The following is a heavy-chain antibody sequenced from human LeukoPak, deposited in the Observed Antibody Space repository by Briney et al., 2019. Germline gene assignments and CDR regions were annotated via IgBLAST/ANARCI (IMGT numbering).Heavy chain of an antibody. Sequence: SVKVSCKASGGTFSSYAISWVRQAPGQGLEWMGRIILILGIANYAQKFQGRVTITADKSTSTAYMELSSLRSEDTAVYYCARDHWASIAASHWFDPWGQGTLVTVSS. CDR2: IILILGIA. J-gene: IGHJ5*02. V-gene: IGHV1-69*04. CDR1: GGTFSSYA. CDR3: ARDHWASIAASHWFDP. D-gene: IGHD6-6*01.